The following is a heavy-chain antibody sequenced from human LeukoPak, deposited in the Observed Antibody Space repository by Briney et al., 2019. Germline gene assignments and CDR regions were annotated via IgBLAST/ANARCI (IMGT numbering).Heavy chain of an antibody. Sequence: SETLSLTCTVSGGSISSYYWSWIRQPPGKGLEWIGSIYHSGTTYYNPSLKSRVTISIDTSKNQFSLKLSSVTAADTAVYYCARESGYGDYGREDYFDYWGQRTLVTVSS. CDR3: ARESGYGDYGREDYFDY. CDR2: IYHSGTT. J-gene: IGHJ4*02. CDR1: GGSISSYY. V-gene: IGHV4-59*12. D-gene: IGHD4-17*01.